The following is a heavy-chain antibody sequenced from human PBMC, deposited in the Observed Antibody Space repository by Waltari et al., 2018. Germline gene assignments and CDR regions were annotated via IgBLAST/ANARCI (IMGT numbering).Heavy chain of an antibody. CDR3: ARSVGATYNDAFDI. CDR2: MNPNSGNT. D-gene: IGHD1-26*01. J-gene: IGHJ3*02. Sequence: QVQLVQSGAEVKKPGASVKVSCKASGYPFPSYDINWVRQATGQGLEWMGWMNPNSGNTGYAQKFQGRVTITRNTSISTAYMELSSLRSEDTAVYYCARSVGATYNDAFDIWGQGTMVTVSS. V-gene: IGHV1-8*03. CDR1: GYPFPSYD.